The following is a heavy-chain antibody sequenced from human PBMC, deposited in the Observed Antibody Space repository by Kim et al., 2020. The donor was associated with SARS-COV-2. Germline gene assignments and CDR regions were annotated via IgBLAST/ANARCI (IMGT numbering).Heavy chain of an antibody. V-gene: IGHV3-23*01. Sequence: GGSLRLSCVVSGFTFSRHGMSWVRQAPGKGLDWVSAIGDSGDYTKYADSVKGRFTISRDNSKNTLYLQMNSLGADDTALYYCAKDFWSTDYSPWGQGTLVTVSS. CDR3: AKDFWSTDYSP. J-gene: IGHJ5*02. CDR1: GFTFSRHG. D-gene: IGHD3-3*01. CDR2: IGDSGDYT.